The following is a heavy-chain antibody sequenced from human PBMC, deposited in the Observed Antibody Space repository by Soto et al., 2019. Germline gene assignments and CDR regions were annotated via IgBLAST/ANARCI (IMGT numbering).Heavy chain of an antibody. Sequence: GGSLRLSCAASGFTFSSYAMHWVRQAPGKGLEYVSAISSNGGSTYYADSVKGRFTISRDNAKNSLYLQMNSLRAEDTAVYYCAREVAWWGQGTLVTVSS. CDR1: GFTFSSYA. CDR2: ISSNGGST. J-gene: IGHJ4*02. V-gene: IGHV3-64*02. CDR3: AREVAW.